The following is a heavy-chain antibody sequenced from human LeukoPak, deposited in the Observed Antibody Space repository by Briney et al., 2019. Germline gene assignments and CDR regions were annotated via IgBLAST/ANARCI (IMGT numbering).Heavy chain of an antibody. Sequence: GESLKISCKASGYSFSKYWIGWVRQMPGKGLEWMLIIYPGDSDTRYSPSSEDQVTISVDKSNSVAYLQWSSLKASDTAMYYCARLFRNWSDGGVDQWGLGTRVTVSS. J-gene: IGHJ4*02. V-gene: IGHV5-51*01. D-gene: IGHD1-1*01. CDR2: IYPGDSDT. CDR1: GYSFSKYW. CDR3: ARLFRNWSDGGVDQ.